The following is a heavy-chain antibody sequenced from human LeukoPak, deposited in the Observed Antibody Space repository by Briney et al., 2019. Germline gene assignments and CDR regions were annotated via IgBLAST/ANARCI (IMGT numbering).Heavy chain of an antibody. CDR3: AARPPIIVAGPFDF. D-gene: IGHD5-12*01. CDR1: GFPSIGYA. Sequence: GGSLRLSCVPSGFPSIGYAMGWVRQAPGKGLEWVSTISVTTSSTYYADSVKGRFTVSRDSSKNSLYLQMNSLRAEDTAIYYCAARPPIIVAGPFDFWGQGTLVTVSS. V-gene: IGHV3-23*01. CDR2: ISVTTSST. J-gene: IGHJ4*02.